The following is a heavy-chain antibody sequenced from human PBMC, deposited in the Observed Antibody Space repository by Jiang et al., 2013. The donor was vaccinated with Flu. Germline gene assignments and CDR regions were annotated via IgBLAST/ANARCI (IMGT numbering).Heavy chain of an antibody. Sequence: SLTCAISEDSVSGNSGAWNWIRQSPSRGLEWLGRIFYRSKWYYEYAPSVKGRIVINPDTSKNQFSLQLTSATPDDTAVYYCARAKYSSSSNFDFWGQGTLVTVSS. V-gene: IGHV6-1*01. D-gene: IGHD6-6*01. CDR1: EDSVSGNSGA. CDR3: ARAKYSSSSNFDF. CDR2: IFYRSKWYY. J-gene: IGHJ4*02.